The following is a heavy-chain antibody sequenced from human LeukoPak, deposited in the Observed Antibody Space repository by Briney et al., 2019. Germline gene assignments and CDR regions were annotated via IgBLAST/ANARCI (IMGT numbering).Heavy chain of an antibody. Sequence: SETLSLTCTVSGGSISSYYWSWIRQPPGKGLEWIGYIYYSGSTNYNSSLKSRVTISIDTSMMQFSLKLTSVTAADTAVYYCARGEALCDSWSQGILVTVSS. J-gene: IGHJ4*02. V-gene: IGHV4-59*12. CDR1: GGSISSYY. CDR3: ARGEALCDS. D-gene: IGHD3-3*01. CDR2: IYYSGST.